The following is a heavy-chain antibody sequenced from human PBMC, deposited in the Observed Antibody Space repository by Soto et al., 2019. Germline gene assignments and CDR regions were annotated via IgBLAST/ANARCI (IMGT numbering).Heavy chain of an antibody. D-gene: IGHD3-10*01. J-gene: IGHJ6*02. V-gene: IGHV4-4*02. Sequence: SETLSLTCAVSGGSISSSNWWSWIRQPPGKGLEWIGEINHSGSTNYNPSLKSRVTISVDTSKNQFSLKLSSVTAADTAVYYCARVYGSGSYQIYYYYYGMDVWGQGTTVTVSS. CDR1: GGSISSSNW. CDR2: INHSGST. CDR3: ARVYGSGSYQIYYYYYGMDV.